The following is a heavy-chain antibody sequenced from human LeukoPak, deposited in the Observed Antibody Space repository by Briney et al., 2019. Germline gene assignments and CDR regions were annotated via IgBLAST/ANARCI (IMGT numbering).Heavy chain of an antibody. D-gene: IGHD3-10*01. CDR2: ISYDGSNK. CDR1: GFTFSSYA. Sequence: GGSLRLSCAASGFTFSSYAMHWVRQAPGKGLEWVAVISYDGSNKYYADSVKGRFTISRDNSKNTLYLQMNNLRAEDTALYYCGRHAYGGSPPLSWGQGALVTFSS. CDR3: GRHAYGGSPPLS. V-gene: IGHV3-30-3*01. J-gene: IGHJ4*02.